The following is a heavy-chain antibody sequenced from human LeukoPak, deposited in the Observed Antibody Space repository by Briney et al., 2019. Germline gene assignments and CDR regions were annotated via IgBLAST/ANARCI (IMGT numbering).Heavy chain of an antibody. CDR2: IYHSGST. Sequence: SETLSLTCTVSGGSISSYYWGWIRQPPGKGLEWIGSIYHSGSTYYNPSLKSRVTISVDTSKNQFSLKLSSVTAADTAVYYCARAGGEDFDYWGQGTLVTVSS. CDR3: ARAGGEDFDY. J-gene: IGHJ4*02. D-gene: IGHD3-16*01. V-gene: IGHV4-38-2*02. CDR1: GGSISSYY.